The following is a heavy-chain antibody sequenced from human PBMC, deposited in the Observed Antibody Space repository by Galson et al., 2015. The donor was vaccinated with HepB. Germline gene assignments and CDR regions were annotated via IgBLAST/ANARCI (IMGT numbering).Heavy chain of an antibody. V-gene: IGHV3-15*01. D-gene: IGHD1-1*01. CDR1: GFTFTNAW. Sequence: SLRLSCAASGFTFTNAWMTWVRQAPGKGLEWVGRIKSKTHGGTTDYAAPVKGTFTISRDDSKNTPYLQMNSLKTEDTAVYYCTTWNWNDEDYWGQGTLVTVSA. CDR2: IKSKTHGGTT. CDR3: TTWNWNDEDY. J-gene: IGHJ4*02.